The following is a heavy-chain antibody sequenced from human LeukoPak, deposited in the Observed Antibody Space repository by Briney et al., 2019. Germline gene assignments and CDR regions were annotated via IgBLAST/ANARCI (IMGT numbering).Heavy chain of an antibody. V-gene: IGHV1-18*01. J-gene: IGHJ4*02. CDR3: AVNYGDFYYFDY. D-gene: IGHD4-17*01. Sequence: ASVKVSCKASGYTFTSYGISWVRQAPGQGLEWMGWISAYNGNTNYAQKLQGRVTTTTDTSTSTAYMELRSLRSDDTAVYYCAVNYGDFYYFDYWGQGTLVTVSS. CDR1: GYTFTSYG. CDR2: ISAYNGNT.